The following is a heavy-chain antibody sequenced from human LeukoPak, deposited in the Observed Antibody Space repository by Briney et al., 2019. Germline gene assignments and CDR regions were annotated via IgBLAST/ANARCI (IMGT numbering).Heavy chain of an antibody. Sequence: PGGSLRLSCAASGFTFSSYWMTWVRQAPGKGLEWVANIKQDGSEKYYVDSVKGRFTISRDNAKRSLYLQMNSLRAEDTAVYYCASDWGGGYYYWGQGTLVTVSS. D-gene: IGHD1-26*01. V-gene: IGHV3-7*01. CDR1: GFTFSSYW. J-gene: IGHJ4*02. CDR2: IKQDGSEK. CDR3: ASDWGGGYYY.